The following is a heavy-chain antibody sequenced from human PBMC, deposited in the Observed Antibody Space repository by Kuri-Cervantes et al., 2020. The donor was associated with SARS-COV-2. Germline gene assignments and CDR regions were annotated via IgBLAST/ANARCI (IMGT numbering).Heavy chain of an antibody. CDR3: ARGAANYYMDV. Sequence: GESLKISCVASGFTFSNYAIHWVRQAPGKGLEWVAVIWYDGKNEYYAGSVKGRSTISRDNSRNTVLLQMNILRAEDTAIYYCARGAANYYMDVWGTGTTVTVSS. CDR1: GFTFSNYA. V-gene: IGHV3-33*08. J-gene: IGHJ6*03. CDR2: IWYDGKNE. D-gene: IGHD3-16*01.